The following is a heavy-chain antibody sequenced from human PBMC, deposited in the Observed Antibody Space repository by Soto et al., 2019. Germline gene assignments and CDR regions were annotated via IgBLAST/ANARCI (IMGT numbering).Heavy chain of an antibody. CDR1: GDRVSSNSAA. CDR3: ARDYYDFWSGYLAPYYYYYMDV. Sequence: QSQTLSLTCAISGDRVSSNSAAWNWIRQSPSRGLEWLGRTYYRSKWYNDYAVSVKSRITINPDTSKNQFSLQLNSVTPEDTAVYYCARDYYDFWSGYLAPYYYYYMDVWGKGTTVTVSS. J-gene: IGHJ6*03. V-gene: IGHV6-1*01. CDR2: TYYRSKWYN. D-gene: IGHD3-3*01.